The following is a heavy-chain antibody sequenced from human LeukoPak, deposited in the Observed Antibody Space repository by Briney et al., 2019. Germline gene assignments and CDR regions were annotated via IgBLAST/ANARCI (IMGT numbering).Heavy chain of an antibody. CDR2: IYYSGST. J-gene: IGHJ4*02. CDR1: GGSISSGDYY. V-gene: IGHV4-30-4*08. Sequence: SETLSLTCTVSGGSISSGDYYWGWIRQPPGKGLEWIGYIYYSGSTYYNPSLKSRVTISVDTSKNQFSLKLSSVTAADTAVYYCASITGGYIDYWGQGTLVTVSS. CDR3: ASITGGYIDY. D-gene: IGHD2-8*02.